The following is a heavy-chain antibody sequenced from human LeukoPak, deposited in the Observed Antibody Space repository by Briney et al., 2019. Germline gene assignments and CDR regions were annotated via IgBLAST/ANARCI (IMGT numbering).Heavy chain of an antibody. CDR2: ITRSSSYV. V-gene: IGHV3-21*01. Sequence: GGSLRLSCAASGFTFSSYTMNWFRQAPGKGLEWVSSITRSSSYVYYADSVKGRFTISRDNAKDSLFLQMNSLRAEDTAVYFCARDGRNWKFDYWGQGALVTVSS. CDR3: ARDGRNWKFDY. CDR1: GFTFSSYT. D-gene: IGHD1-1*01. J-gene: IGHJ4*02.